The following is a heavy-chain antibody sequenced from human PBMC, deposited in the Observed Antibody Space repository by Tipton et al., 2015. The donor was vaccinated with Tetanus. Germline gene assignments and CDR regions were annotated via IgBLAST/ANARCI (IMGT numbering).Heavy chain of an antibody. D-gene: IGHD3-16*01. CDR1: KFSFSRHS. V-gene: IGHV3-21*01. J-gene: IGHJ4*02. Sequence: SLRLSCAASKFSFSRHSMNWVRQAPGKGLEWVSSISSGSTYIYYADSVKGRFTLSRDNSQNTLYLQMNSLKVEDTAVYYCAREDGGPTLDYFDSWGQGALVIVSS. CDR3: AREDGGPTLDYFDS. CDR2: ISSGSTYI.